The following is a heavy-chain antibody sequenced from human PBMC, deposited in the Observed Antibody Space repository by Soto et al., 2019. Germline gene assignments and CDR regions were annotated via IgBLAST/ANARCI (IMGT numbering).Heavy chain of an antibody. J-gene: IGHJ4*02. CDR2: INWNGGST. CDR3: SSGSSWYYFDY. D-gene: IGHD6-13*01. Sequence: AGGSLRLSCAASGFTFDDYGMSWVRQAPGKGLEWVSGINWNGGSTGYADSVKGRFTISRDNAKNSLYLQMNSLRAEDTALYYCSSGSSWYYFDYWGQGTLVTVSS. CDR1: GFTFDDYG. V-gene: IGHV3-20*04.